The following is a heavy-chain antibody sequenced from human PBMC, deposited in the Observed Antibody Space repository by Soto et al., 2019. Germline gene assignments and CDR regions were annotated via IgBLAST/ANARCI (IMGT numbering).Heavy chain of an antibody. CDR3: ASSAYNWNYVPSFDY. Sequence: SETLSLTCAVYGGSFSGYYWSLIRQPPGKGLEWIGEINHSGSTNYNPSLKSRVTISVDTSKNQFSLKLSSVTAADTAVYYCASSAYNWNYVPSFDYWGQGTLVTVSS. D-gene: IGHD1-7*01. J-gene: IGHJ4*02. CDR1: GGSFSGYY. V-gene: IGHV4-34*01. CDR2: INHSGST.